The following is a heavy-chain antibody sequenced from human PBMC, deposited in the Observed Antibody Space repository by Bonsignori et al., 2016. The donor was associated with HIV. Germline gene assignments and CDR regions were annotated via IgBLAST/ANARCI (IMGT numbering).Heavy chain of an antibody. Sequence: QVQLVQSGAEVKQPGASVKVSCKASGYSFSDYYMHWIRQAPGQGLEWMGWINPKSGVTNFAQKFPGRVTLTRDTSISTVYMELSGLRFDDTAVYYCARGVVLTEIVWAPFDY. CDR3: ARGVVLTEIVWAPFDY. CDR2: INPKSGVT. V-gene: IGHV1-2*02. D-gene: IGHD2-21*02. J-gene: IGHJ4*01. CDR1: GYSFSDYY.